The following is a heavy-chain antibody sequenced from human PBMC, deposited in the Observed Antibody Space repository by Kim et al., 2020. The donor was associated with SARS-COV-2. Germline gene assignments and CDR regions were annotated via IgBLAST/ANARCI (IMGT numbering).Heavy chain of an antibody. V-gene: IGHV3-30*04. Sequence: GGSLRLSCAASGFTFSSYAMHWVRQAPGKGLEWVAVISYDGSNKYYADSVKGRFTISRDNSKNTLYLQMNSLRAEDTAVYYCAIDDRMDVWGQGTTVTVS. CDR2: ISYDGSNK. J-gene: IGHJ6*02. CDR1: GFTFSSYA. CDR3: AIDDRMDV.